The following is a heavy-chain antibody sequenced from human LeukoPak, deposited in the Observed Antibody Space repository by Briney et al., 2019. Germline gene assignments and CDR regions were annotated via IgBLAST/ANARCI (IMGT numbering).Heavy chain of an antibody. D-gene: IGHD6-19*01. CDR1: GFTFSSYG. CDR3: ARDPSSGWYPKYFQH. J-gene: IGHJ1*01. CDR2: ISYDGSNK. V-gene: IGHV3-30*03. Sequence: GGSLRLSCAASGFTFSSYGMHWVRQAPGKGLEWVAVISYDGSNKYYADSVKGRFTISRDTSKNTMYLQMNSLRAEDTAVYYCARDPSSGWYPKYFQHWGQGTLVTVSS.